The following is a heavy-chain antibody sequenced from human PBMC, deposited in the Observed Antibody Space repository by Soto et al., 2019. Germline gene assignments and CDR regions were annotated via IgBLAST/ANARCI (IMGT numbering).Heavy chain of an antibody. V-gene: IGHV4-39*07. Sequence: SETLCLSCTVSGGSIGSISYYWGWIRQPPGKGLEWIGNIHYSGSTYYDSSLKSRVTISIDRSKNQFSLKLSSVTAADTAVYYCARVPDYWGQGILVTVSS. CDR2: IHYSGST. D-gene: IGHD2-2*01. J-gene: IGHJ4*02. CDR3: ARVPDY. CDR1: GGSIGSISYY.